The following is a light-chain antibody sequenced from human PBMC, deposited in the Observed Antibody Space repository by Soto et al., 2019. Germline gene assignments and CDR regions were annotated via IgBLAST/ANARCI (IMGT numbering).Light chain of an antibody. V-gene: IGLV2-14*01. CDR2: EVS. Sequence: LTQPASVSGSPGQSITISCTGTSGDVGAYNYVSWYQQHPGKAPKLMIYEVSNRPSGVSNRFSGSKSVNTASLTISGLQAEDEADYYCTSYTRSSTYVFGTGTKVTVL. J-gene: IGLJ1*01. CDR3: TSYTRSSTYV. CDR1: SGDVGAYNY.